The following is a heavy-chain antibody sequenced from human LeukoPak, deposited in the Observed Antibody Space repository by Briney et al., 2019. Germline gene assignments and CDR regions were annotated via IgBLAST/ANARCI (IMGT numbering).Heavy chain of an antibody. V-gene: IGHV1-69*01. D-gene: IGHD2-21*02. CDR3: ARECGGDCYSTLYDY. CDR1: GGTFSSYA. CDR2: IIPIFGTA. J-gene: IGHJ4*02. Sequence: SVKVSCKASGGTFSSYAISWVRQAPGQGLEWMGGIIPIFGTANYAQKFQGRVAITADESTSTAYMELSSLRSEDTAVYYCARECGGDCYSTLYDYWGQGTLVTVSS.